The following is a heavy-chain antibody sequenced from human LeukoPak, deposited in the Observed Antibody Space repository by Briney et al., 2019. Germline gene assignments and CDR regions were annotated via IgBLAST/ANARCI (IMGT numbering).Heavy chain of an antibody. J-gene: IGHJ4*02. D-gene: IGHD6-19*01. CDR2: IWHTGST. V-gene: IGHV4-39*07. CDR3: ARITDLSVATDY. Sequence: PSETLSLTCTVSGGSISSGGYYWGWIRQPPGKGLEWIGSIWHTGSTYYNPSLKSRVTISVDTSKNQFSLKLTSVTAADTAVSYCARITDLSVATDYWGQGTLVTVSS. CDR1: GGSISSGGYY.